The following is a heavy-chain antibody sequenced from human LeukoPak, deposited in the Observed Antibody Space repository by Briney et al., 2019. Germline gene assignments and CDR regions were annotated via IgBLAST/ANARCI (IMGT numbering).Heavy chain of an antibody. Sequence: VASVKVSCKASGYTFTSYGISWVRQAPGQGLEWMGWISDYNGNTNYAQKLQGRVTMTTDTSTSTAYMELRSLRSDDTAVYYCARDSSSWYIDYWGQGTLVTVSS. D-gene: IGHD6-13*01. CDR1: GYTFTSYG. CDR3: ARDSSSWYIDY. J-gene: IGHJ4*02. V-gene: IGHV1-18*01. CDR2: ISDYNGNT.